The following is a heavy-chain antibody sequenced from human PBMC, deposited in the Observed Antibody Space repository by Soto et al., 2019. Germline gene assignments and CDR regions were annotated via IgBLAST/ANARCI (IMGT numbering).Heavy chain of an antibody. CDR1: GGSISSYY. CDR2: IYYSGST. J-gene: IGHJ3*02. CDR3: AREGADAFNI. V-gene: IGHV4-59*05. Sequence: SETLSLTCTVSGGSISSYYWSWIRQPPGKGLEWIGSIYYSGSTYYNPSLKSRVTISVDTSKNQFSLKLSSVTAADTAVYYCAREGADAFNIWGQGTMVTVSS.